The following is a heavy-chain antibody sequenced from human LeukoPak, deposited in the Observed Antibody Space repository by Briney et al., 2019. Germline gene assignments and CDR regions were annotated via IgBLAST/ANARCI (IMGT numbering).Heavy chain of an antibody. CDR2: TYYRSKWYN. CDR3: ARVAYYSGYDYVFDY. J-gene: IGHJ4*02. V-gene: IGHV6-1*01. CDR1: GDSVSSNSAA. Sequence: SRTLSLTCAISGDSVSSNSAAWNWIRQSPSRGLEWLGRTYYRSKWYNDYAVSVKSRITINPDTSKNQFSLQLNSVTPEDTAVCYCARVAYYSGYDYVFDYWGQGTLVTVSA. D-gene: IGHD5-12*01.